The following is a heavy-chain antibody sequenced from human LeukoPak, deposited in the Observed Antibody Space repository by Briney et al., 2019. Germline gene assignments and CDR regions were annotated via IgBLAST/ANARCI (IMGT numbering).Heavy chain of an antibody. CDR1: GGSFSGYY. V-gene: IGHV4-34*01. Sequence: PSETLSLTCAVYGGSFSGYYWSWIRQPPGKGLEWIGEINHSGSTNYNPSLKSRVTISVDTSKNQFSLKLSSVTAADTAVYYCARGARVVITSEVGNWFDPWGQGTLVTVSS. D-gene: IGHD3-22*01. CDR2: INHSGST. CDR3: ARGARVVITSEVGNWFDP. J-gene: IGHJ5*02.